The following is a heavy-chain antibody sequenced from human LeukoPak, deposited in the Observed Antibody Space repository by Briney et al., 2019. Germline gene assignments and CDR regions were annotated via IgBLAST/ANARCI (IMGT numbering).Heavy chain of an antibody. CDR3: ARGSEGYCSGGGCYYGMDV. D-gene: IGHD2-15*01. V-gene: IGHV1-58*02. J-gene: IGHJ6*01. CDR1: GFTFTTSA. Sequence: GTSVKVSRKASGFTFTTSAIQWVRQARGQRLEWIGWIVVGSGDTNYAQKFQERVTITRDMSTTTAYMELSSLRAEDTAVYYCARGSEGYCSGGGCYYGMDVWGQGTTVTVSS. CDR2: IVVGSGDT.